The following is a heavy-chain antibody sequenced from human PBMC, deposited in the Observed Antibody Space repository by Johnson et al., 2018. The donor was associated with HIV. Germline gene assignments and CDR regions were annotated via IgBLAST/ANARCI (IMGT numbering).Heavy chain of an antibody. Sequence: VESGGVVVQPGGSLRLSCAASGFTFDDYAMHWVRQAPGKGLEWVSLISWDGGSTYYADSVKGRFTISRDNSKNTLYLQMNSLRAEDTAVYYCAKMVHGEPPWAFDIWGQGTMVTVSS. V-gene: IGHV3-43D*03. CDR1: GFTFDDYA. CDR2: ISWDGGST. J-gene: IGHJ3*02. CDR3: AKMVHGEPPWAFDI. D-gene: IGHD4-17*01.